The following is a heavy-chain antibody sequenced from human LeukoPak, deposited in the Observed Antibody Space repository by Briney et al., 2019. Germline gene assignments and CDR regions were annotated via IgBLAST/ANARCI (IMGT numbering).Heavy chain of an antibody. CDR3: ARGHTISPNWFDL. CDR1: GFTFSSYA. V-gene: IGHV3-30-3*01. J-gene: IGHJ5*02. CDR2: ISYDGSD. Sequence: QPGGSLRLSCAASGFTFSSYAMHWVRQAPGKGLEWVAVISYDGSDYYADSVKGRFTISRDNSRDTLYLEMNSLRTEDRAVYYCARGHTISPNWFDLWGQGTLVTVSS. D-gene: IGHD2-2*01.